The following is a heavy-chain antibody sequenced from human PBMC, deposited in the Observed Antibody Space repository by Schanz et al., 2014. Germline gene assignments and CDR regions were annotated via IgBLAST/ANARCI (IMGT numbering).Heavy chain of an antibody. CDR2: IIPILGIA. D-gene: IGHD3-22*01. V-gene: IGHV1-69*02. Sequence: QVQLVQSGAEVKKPGASVKVSCKASGYTFSTYTISWVRQAPGQGLEWMGRIIPILGIANYAQKFQGRVTNTADKSTSTAYMDLSSLRPEDTAVYYCARSNYYDNSDYYNSFDYWGQGTLVTVSS. J-gene: IGHJ4*02. CDR1: GYTFSTYT. CDR3: ARSNYYDNSDYYNSFDY.